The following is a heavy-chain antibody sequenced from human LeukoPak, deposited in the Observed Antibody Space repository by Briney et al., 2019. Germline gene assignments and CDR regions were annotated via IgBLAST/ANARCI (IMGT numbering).Heavy chain of an antibody. CDR3: ATDDYRGLGY. Sequence: GGSLRLSCAASGFTFSSYEMNWVRQAPGKGLEWVSYISSSGSTIYYADSVKGRFTISRDNAKSTVYLQMNSLRAEDTAVYYCATDDYRGLGYWGQGTPVTVSS. D-gene: IGHD3/OR15-3a*01. CDR1: GFTFSSYE. J-gene: IGHJ4*02. CDR2: ISSSGSTI. V-gene: IGHV3-48*03.